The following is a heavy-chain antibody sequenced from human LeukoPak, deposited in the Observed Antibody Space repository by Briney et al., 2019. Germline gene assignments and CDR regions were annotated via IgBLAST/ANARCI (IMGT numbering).Heavy chain of an antibody. D-gene: IGHD4-17*01. Sequence: SETLSLTCTVSGGSISSYYWSWIRQPPGKGLEWIGYIYYSGSTNYNPSLKSRVTISVDTSKNQFSLKLSSVTAADTAVYYCARGQGIMTTVTPGYFDYWGQGTLVTVSS. CDR2: IYYSGST. V-gene: IGHV4-59*12. CDR1: GGSISSYY. CDR3: ARGQGIMTTVTPGYFDY. J-gene: IGHJ4*02.